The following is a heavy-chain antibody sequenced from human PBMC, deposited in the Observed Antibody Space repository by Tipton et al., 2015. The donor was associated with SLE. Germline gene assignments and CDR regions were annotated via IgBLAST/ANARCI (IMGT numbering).Heavy chain of an antibody. D-gene: IGHD3-10*01. CDR1: GGSISSYY. J-gene: IGHJ3*01. CDR2: IYYSGST. CDR3: ARVKLRFGELFLYHPLDL. V-gene: IGHV4-59*01. Sequence: TLSLTCTVSGGSISSYYWSWIRQPPGKGLEWIGYIYYSGSTNYNPSLKSRVTISVDTSKNQFSLKLSSVTAADTAMYYCARVKLRFGELFLYHPLDLWGQGTTVTVSS.